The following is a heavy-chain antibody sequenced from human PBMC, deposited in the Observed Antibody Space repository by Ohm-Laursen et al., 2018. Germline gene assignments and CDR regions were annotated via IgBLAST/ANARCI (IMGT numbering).Heavy chain of an antibody. V-gene: IGHV4-39*01. CDR3: ARQYYYDSSGDYFDS. Sequence: SETLSLTCSVSGGSISKSNYYWDWIRQPSGKGLAWIGSIYYSGSTYYNPSLKSRVTISVDTSKNQFSLKLSSVTAADTAVYYCARQYYYDSSGDYFDSWGQGTLVTVSS. J-gene: IGHJ4*02. CDR1: GGSISKSNYY. CDR2: IYYSGST. D-gene: IGHD3-22*01.